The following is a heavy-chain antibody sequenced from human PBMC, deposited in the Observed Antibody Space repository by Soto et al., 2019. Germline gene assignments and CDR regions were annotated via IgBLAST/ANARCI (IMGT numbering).Heavy chain of an antibody. CDR2: INPKSGGT. J-gene: IGHJ6*02. D-gene: IGHD4-4*01. V-gene: IGHV1-2*04. Sequence: ASVTVSCKASGYSFTDYHIHWVRQAPGQGLEWLGRINPKSGGTSTAQKFQGWVTMTTDTSISTASMELTRLTSDDTAIYYCARGDTTDCFNGLWAFVYNDVMAFWGQGMTVTGSS. CDR1: GYSFTDYH. CDR3: ARGDTTDCFNGLWAFVYNDVMAF.